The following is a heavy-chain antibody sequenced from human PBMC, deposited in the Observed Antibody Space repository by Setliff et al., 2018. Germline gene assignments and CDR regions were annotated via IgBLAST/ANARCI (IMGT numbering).Heavy chain of an antibody. J-gene: IGHJ3*01. Sequence: GESLKISCKASGYSFSNFWINWVRQAPGKGLEWVGRSKGQSDDGATDYSAPVEGRFTLSRDDSKSTFFLQMSTLKTEDTAIYYCTYASKEHAFDFWGQGTMVTVSS. D-gene: IGHD1-26*01. V-gene: IGHV3-15*01. CDR2: SKGQSDDGAT. CDR3: TYASKEHAFDF. CDR1: GYSFSNFW.